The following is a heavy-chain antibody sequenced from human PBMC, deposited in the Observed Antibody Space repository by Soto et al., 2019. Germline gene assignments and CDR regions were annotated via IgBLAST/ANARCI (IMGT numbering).Heavy chain of an antibody. CDR3: ARKYDILTGPDY. CDR2: IYHSGST. Sequence: ETLSLTCAVSGYSISSGYYWGWIRQPPGKGLEWIGSIYHSGSTYYNPSLKSRVTISVDTSKNQFSLKLSSVTAADTAAYYCARKYDILTGPDYWGQGTLVTVSS. V-gene: IGHV4-38-2*01. J-gene: IGHJ4*02. D-gene: IGHD3-9*01. CDR1: GYSISSGYY.